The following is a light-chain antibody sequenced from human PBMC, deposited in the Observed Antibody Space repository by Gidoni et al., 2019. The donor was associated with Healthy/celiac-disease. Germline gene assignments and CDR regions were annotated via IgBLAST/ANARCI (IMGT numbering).Light chain of an antibody. CDR2: AAS. CDR1: QSISSY. Sequence: DIQMTPAPSSLSASVGDRVTITCRASQSISSYLNWYQQKPGKAPKLLIYAASSLQSGVPARFSGSGSGTDFTLTISSLQPEDFAIYYCQQSYSTPPTFGGGTKVEIK. CDR3: QQSYSTPPT. J-gene: IGKJ4*01. V-gene: IGKV1-39*01.